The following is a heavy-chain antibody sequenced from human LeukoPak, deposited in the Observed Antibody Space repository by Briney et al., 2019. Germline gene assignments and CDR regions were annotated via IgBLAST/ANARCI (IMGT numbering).Heavy chain of an antibody. CDR1: GYTFTDYY. D-gene: IGHD1-26*01. J-gene: IGHJ4*02. CDR3: ATFSMELRIFDY. V-gene: IGHV1-69-2*01. CDR2: VDPEDGET. Sequence: GATVKISCKASGYTFTDYYMHWVQQAPGKGFEWMGRVDPEDGETIYAEKFQGRVTITADTSTDTAYMELSSLRSEDTAVYFCATFSMELRIFDYWGQGTLVTVSS.